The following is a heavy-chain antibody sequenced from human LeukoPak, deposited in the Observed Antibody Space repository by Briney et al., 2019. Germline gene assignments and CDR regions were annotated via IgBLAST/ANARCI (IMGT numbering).Heavy chain of an antibody. CDR1: GFTFSSYG. Sequence: GRSLRLPCAASGFTFSSYGMHWVRQAPGKGLEWVAVISYDGSNKYYADSVKGRFTISRDNSKNTLYLQMNSLRAEDTAVYYCARDPGYYDSSGYHDYWGQGTLVTVSS. D-gene: IGHD3-22*01. CDR3: ARDPGYYDSSGYHDY. J-gene: IGHJ4*02. V-gene: IGHV3-30*03. CDR2: ISYDGSNK.